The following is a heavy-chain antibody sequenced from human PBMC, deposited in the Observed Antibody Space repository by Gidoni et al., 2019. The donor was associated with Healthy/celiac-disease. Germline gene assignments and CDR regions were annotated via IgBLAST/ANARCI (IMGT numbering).Heavy chain of an antibody. CDR1: AGSFSSGGYF. Sequence: VQLQESCPALVKPSPTLSITSTVSAGSFSSGGYFCCLLRQPPGKGLEWIGYIYYSGNTYYSPSLKSQVTISVDTSKNQFSLKLSSVTAADAAVYYCARDTEGGGAFDIWGQGTMVTVSS. CDR3: ARDTEGGGAFDI. V-gene: IGHV4-31*01. D-gene: IGHD1-26*01. J-gene: IGHJ3*02. CDR2: IYYSGNT.